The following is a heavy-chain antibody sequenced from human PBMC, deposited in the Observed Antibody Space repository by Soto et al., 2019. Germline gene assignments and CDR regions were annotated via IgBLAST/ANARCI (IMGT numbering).Heavy chain of an antibody. CDR3: ARSGYGDHYFDY. CDR1: AYTFTSYG. D-gene: IGHD4-17*01. Sequence: QVQLVQSGAEVKKPGASAKVSCTASAYTFTSYGISWVRQAPGHGLEWIGWISAYNGNTNYAQKLQGRETMPTDASTSTVYMGLRSLRSGDTAVYYCARSGYGDHYFDYWGQGTLVTVSS. J-gene: IGHJ4*02. V-gene: IGHV1-18*01. CDR2: ISAYNGNT.